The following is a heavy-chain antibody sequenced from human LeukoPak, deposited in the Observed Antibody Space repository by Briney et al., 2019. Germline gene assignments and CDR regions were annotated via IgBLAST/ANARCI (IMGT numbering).Heavy chain of an antibody. CDR2: ISDSGGST. CDR1: GFPFSSYA. CDR3: VRGYSFGPYGMDV. D-gene: IGHD2-15*01. J-gene: IGHJ6*02. V-gene: IGHV3-64D*09. Sequence: GGSLRLSCSASGFPFSSYAMHWVRQAPGKGLEYVSAISDSGGSTYYADSVKGRFTISRDNSKNTLYLQMSSLRAGDTAVYFCVRGYSFGPYGMDVWGQGTTVTVSS.